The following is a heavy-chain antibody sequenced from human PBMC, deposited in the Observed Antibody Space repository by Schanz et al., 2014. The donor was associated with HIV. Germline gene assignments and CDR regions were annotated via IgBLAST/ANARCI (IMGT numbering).Heavy chain of an antibody. CDR2: ISTYNGHT. Sequence: QVQLVQSGAEVKKPGSSVKVSCKASGGTFSIYAISWVRQAPGQGLEWMGGISTYNGHTDYAQKVQGRVTMTADTSTNTAYMELRSLRSDDTALYYCARVSGWSSFDYWGQGTLVIVSS. D-gene: IGHD6-13*01. V-gene: IGHV1-18*01. CDR1: GGTFSIYA. CDR3: ARVSGWSSFDY. J-gene: IGHJ4*02.